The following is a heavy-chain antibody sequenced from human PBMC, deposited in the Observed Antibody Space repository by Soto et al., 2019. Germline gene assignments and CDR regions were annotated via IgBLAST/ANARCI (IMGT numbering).Heavy chain of an antibody. D-gene: IGHD6-19*01. Sequence: QVQLVQSGAEVKKPGASVKVACKASGYTFTSYGISWVRQAPGQGLEWMGWISAYNGNTNYAQKLQERVTMTTDTAKSTAYMELRSLRSDDTAVYYCARDRGSSGWYSFDYWGQGTLVTVSS. V-gene: IGHV1-18*01. CDR1: GYTFTSYG. CDR2: ISAYNGNT. J-gene: IGHJ4*02. CDR3: ARDRGSSGWYSFDY.